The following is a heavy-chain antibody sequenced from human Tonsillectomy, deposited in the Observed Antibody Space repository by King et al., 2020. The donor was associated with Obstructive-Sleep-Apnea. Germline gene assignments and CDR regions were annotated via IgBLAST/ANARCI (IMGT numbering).Heavy chain of an antibody. CDR3: AKVLTSGWTFRGFGY. J-gene: IGHJ4*02. V-gene: IGHV3-23*04. CDR1: GITFSSYA. CDR2: ISGSGVVT. D-gene: IGHD6-19*01. Sequence: VQLVESGGGLVQPGGSLRLSCAASGITFSSYAMSGVRQAPGEGLEWVSAISGSGVVTFYTDSVKGRFTISRDNYKKTLYLQMNNLRAEDTAIYYCAKVLTSGWTFRGFGYWGQGTLVTVSS.